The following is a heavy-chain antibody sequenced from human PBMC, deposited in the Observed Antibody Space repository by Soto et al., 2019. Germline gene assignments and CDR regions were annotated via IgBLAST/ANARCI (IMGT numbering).Heavy chain of an antibody. CDR3: AKSLSTAVNYGLDV. V-gene: IGHV3-23*01. D-gene: IGHD2-2*01. CDR1: GFTFSDHA. CDR2: ISDDGDSK. Sequence: EVQLLESGGGLVQPGGSLRLSCGASGFTFSDHAMTWVRQAPGKGLEWVSSISDDGDSKYYADSVKGRFTISRDNSKNTLFLKMSSLGAEDTAVYYCAKSLSTAVNYGLDVWGQGNSVTVSS. J-gene: IGHJ6*02.